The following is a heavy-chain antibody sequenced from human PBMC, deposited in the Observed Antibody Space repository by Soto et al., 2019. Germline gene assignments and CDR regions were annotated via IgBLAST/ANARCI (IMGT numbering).Heavy chain of an antibody. V-gene: IGHV1-18*01. CDR1: GYTFTSYG. CDR2: ISAYNGNT. J-gene: IGHJ5*02. CDR3: ARTIMVRGVIIYRGFDP. D-gene: IGHD3-10*01. Sequence: ASVKVSCKASGYTFTSYGISWVRQAPGQGLEWMGWISAYNGNTNYAQKLQGRVTMTTDTSTSTAYMELRSLRSDDTAVYYCARTIMVRGVIIYRGFDPWGQGTLVTVSS.